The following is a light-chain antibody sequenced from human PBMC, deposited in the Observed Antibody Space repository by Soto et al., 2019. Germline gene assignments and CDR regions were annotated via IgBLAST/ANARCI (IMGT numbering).Light chain of an antibody. V-gene: IGLV2-14*01. CDR3: SSYTSTSTLLV. Sequence: QSVLTQPASVSGSPGQSITISCTGTSSDVGGYNYVSWYQQHPDKAPKLMIYEVSNRPSGVSNRFSGSKSGNTASLTISGLQAEDEADYSCSSYTSTSTLLVFGGGTKLTVL. CDR2: EVS. J-gene: IGLJ2*01. CDR1: SSDVGGYNY.